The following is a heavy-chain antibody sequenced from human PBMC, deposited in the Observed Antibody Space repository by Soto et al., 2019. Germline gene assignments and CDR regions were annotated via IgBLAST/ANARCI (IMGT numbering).Heavy chain of an antibody. CDR1: GGSISGHY. D-gene: IGHD3-22*01. CDR2: VYHTGTT. J-gene: IGHJ6*02. CDR3: ARALVTDYNSRDYHYYFAMDV. Sequence: SETLSLTCTVSGGSISGHYWSWIRHLPGKGLEWIANVYHTGTTYYNPSLKSRVSMSVDTSQNQFSLILASVTAADTAVYYCARALVTDYNSRDYHYYFAMDVWGQGTSVTVSS. V-gene: IGHV4-31*03.